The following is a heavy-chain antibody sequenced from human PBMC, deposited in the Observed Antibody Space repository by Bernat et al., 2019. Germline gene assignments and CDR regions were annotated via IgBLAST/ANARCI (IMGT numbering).Heavy chain of an antibody. D-gene: IGHD3-22*01. CDR2: IYYSGST. CDR1: GGSISSSSYY. J-gene: IGHJ6*02. V-gene: IGHV4-39*01. Sequence: QLQLQESGPGLVKPSETLSLTCTVSGGSISSSSYYWGWIRQPPGKGLEWIGSIYYSGSTYYNPSLKSQVTMSVDTSKDQFSLKLNSVTAADTAVYYCARGLYYYDSSGYYWDGMDVWGQGTTVTVSS. CDR3: ARGLYYYDSSGYYWDGMDV.